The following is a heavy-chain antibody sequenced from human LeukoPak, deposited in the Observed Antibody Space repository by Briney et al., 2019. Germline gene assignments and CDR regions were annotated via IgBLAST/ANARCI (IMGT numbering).Heavy chain of an antibody. J-gene: IGHJ4*02. D-gene: IGHD2/OR15-2a*01. CDR2: IYYSGST. CDR3: PRNPRNLRDS. CDR1: GGSISSSSYY. Sequence: SETLSLTCTVSGGSISSSSYYWGWIRQPPGKGLEWIGSIYYSGSTYYNPSLKSRVTISVYTSKNQFSLKLSSVTAADTAVYYCPRNPRNLRDSWGKGPLVTVSS. V-gene: IGHV4-39*01.